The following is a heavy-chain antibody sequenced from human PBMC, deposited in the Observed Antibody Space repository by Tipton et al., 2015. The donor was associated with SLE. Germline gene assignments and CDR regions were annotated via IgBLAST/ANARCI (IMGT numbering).Heavy chain of an antibody. V-gene: IGHV4-39*01. D-gene: IGHD3-22*01. Sequence: TPSLTCTVSGGSISSSSYYWGWIRQPPGKGLEWIGSIYYSGSTYYNPSLKSRVTISVDTSKNQFSLKLSSVTAADTAVYYCARPSGQQWLTFDIWGQGTMVTVSS. CDR1: GGSISSSSYY. CDR3: ARPSGQQWLTFDI. CDR2: IYYSGST. J-gene: IGHJ3*02.